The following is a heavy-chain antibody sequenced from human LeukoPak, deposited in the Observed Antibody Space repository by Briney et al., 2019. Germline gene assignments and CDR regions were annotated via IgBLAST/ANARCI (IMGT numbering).Heavy chain of an antibody. V-gene: IGHV3-48*03. CDR2: ISSSGSTI. J-gene: IGHJ4*02. Sequence: GALRLSCAASGFTFSSYEMNWVRQAPGKGLEWVSYISSSGSTIYYADSVKGRFTISRDNAKNSLYLQMNSLRAEDTAVYYCARVGPYGDYANWGQGTLVTVSS. CDR3: ARVGPYGDYAN. CDR1: GFTFSSYE. D-gene: IGHD4-17*01.